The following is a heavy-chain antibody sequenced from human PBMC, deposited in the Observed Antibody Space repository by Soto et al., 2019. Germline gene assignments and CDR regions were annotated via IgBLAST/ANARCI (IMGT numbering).Heavy chain of an antibody. Sequence: QVHLVQSGAEVKKPGASVKVSCKASGYTFTSYGITWVRQAPGQGLEWMGWISAHNGNTDYAQKRQGRVIVTRDTSPSTAYMELRSLISEHTAVYYCGRGRYGDYWGQGALVTVSS. CDR3: GRGRYGDY. D-gene: IGHD1-1*01. CDR2: ISAHNGNT. CDR1: GYTFTSYG. V-gene: IGHV1-18*01. J-gene: IGHJ4*02.